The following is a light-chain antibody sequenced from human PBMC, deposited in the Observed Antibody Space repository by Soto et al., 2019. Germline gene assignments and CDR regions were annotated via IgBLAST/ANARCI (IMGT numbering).Light chain of an antibody. Sequence: QSALTQPASVSGSPGQSITISCTGTSSDIGAYNYVSWYQQHPGKAPKVMIYDVSNRPSGVSNRFSGSKSGHTASLTISGLQAEDEADYYCSSYTSSSTMVFGGGTKLTFL. CDR1: SSDIGAYNY. V-gene: IGLV2-14*01. CDR3: SSYTSSSTMV. J-gene: IGLJ2*01. CDR2: DVS.